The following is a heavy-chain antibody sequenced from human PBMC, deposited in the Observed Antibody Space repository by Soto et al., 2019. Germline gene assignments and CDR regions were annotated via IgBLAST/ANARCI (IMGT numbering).Heavy chain of an antibody. CDR1: SGSISSSNW. CDR2: IYHSGST. V-gene: IGHV4-4*02. Sequence: SETLSLTCAVSSGSISSSNWWSWVRQPPGKGPEWIGEIYHSGSTNYNPSLKSRVTISVDTSKYQFSLKLSSVTAADTAVYYCARGNEGSPYYYYYMDVWGKGTTVTVSS. J-gene: IGHJ6*03. CDR3: ARGNEGSPYYYYYMDV.